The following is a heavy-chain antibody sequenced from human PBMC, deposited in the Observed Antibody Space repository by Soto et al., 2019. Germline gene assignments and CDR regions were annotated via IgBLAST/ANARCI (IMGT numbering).Heavy chain of an antibody. J-gene: IGHJ5*02. CDR3: ARDQGVVVTADNWFDP. CDR2: IFSSGST. D-gene: IGHD2-21*02. CDR1: CGSITDYS. Sequence: SETVSLTCTFSCGSITDYSWVWIRQPAGKGLEWIGRIFSSGSTNYNPSLKGRITMSLDTSKNQFSLKLNSATATDTAVYFCARDQGVVVTADNWFDPWGQGILVTVSS. V-gene: IGHV4-4*07.